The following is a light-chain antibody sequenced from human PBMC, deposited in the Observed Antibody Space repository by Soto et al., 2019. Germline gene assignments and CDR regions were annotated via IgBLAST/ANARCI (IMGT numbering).Light chain of an antibody. Sequence: EIVLTQSPGTLSLSPGERATLSCRASQSVSTYLAWYQQKPGQAPRLLIYAASGRATGIPDRFSASGSGTDFTLTISRLEPEDFAVYYCQHFASSQTWTFGQGTKVEI. CDR3: QHFASSQTWT. V-gene: IGKV3-20*01. CDR2: AAS. J-gene: IGKJ1*01. CDR1: QSVSTY.